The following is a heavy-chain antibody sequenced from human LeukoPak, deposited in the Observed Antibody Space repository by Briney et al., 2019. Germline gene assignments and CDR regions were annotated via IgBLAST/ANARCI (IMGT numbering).Heavy chain of an antibody. J-gene: IGHJ5*02. V-gene: IGHV4-34*01. CDR1: GGSFSGYY. CDR3: ASRVTIITIFGVVTDNTNWFDP. CDR2: INHSGST. D-gene: IGHD3-3*01. Sequence: SETLSLTCAVYGGSFSGYYWSWIRQPPGKGLEWIGEINHSGSTNYNPSLKSRVTISVDTSKNQFSLKLSSVTAADTAVYYCASRVTIITIFGVVTDNTNWFDPWGQGTLVTVSS.